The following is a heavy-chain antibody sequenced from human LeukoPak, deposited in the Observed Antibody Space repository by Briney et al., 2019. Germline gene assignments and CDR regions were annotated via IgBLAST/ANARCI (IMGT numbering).Heavy chain of an antibody. CDR2: ISSSGSTI. D-gene: IGHD6-19*01. CDR3: ATLVSGWYYFDY. CDR1: GFTFSDYY. J-gene: IGHJ4*02. Sequence: PGGSLRLSCAASGFTFSDYYMSWIRQAPGKGLEWVSYISSSGSTIYYADSVKGRFTISRDNAKNSLYLQMNSLRAEDTTVYYCATLVSGWYYFDYWGQGTLVTVSS. V-gene: IGHV3-11*01.